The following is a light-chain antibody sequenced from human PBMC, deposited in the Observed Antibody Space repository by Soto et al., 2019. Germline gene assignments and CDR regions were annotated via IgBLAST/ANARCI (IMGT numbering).Light chain of an antibody. CDR2: RAS. CDR3: QEYSSSST. CDR1: QSISSW. J-gene: IGKJ3*01. Sequence: DIQMTQSPSTLSASIGGRVTITCRASQSISSWLAWYQQQPGKAPKLLIYRASSLQSWVPSRFSGRVSGTEFILTISNLQHDDFATYYGQEYSSSSTFGLGTKVDIK. V-gene: IGKV1-5*03.